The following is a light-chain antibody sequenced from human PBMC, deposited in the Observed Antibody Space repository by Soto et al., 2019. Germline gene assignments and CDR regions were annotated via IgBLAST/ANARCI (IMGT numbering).Light chain of an antibody. CDR2: AAS. V-gene: IGKV1-39*01. CDR3: QQSYSSPHMYT. Sequence: DIQMTQSPSSLSASVGDRVTITCRVSQSISTSLNWYQQKPGKAPDLLIYAASNLQSGVPSRFSGSGSGTDFTLTISSLQPDDFATYYCQQSYSSPHMYTFGQGTKLELK. CDR1: QSISTS. J-gene: IGKJ2*01.